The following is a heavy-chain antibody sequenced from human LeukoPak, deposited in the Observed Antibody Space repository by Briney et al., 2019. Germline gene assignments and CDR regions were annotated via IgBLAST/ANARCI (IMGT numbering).Heavy chain of an antibody. CDR1: GGSISNYY. CDR2: FYPSGNT. V-gene: IGHV4-4*07. J-gene: IGHJ6*02. CDR3: VRAGTYGVRAVISPDV. Sequence: PSETLSLTCSVSGGSISNYYWSWIRQSAGKGLEWIERFYPSGNTMYNPSLTSRVTMSVDTSQNQFSLNLNSVTAADTAVYYCVRAGTYGVRAVISPDVWRQGTTVTVSS. D-gene: IGHD3-10*01.